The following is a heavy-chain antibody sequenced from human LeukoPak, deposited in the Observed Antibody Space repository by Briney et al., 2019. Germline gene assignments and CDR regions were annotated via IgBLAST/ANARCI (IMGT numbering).Heavy chain of an antibody. V-gene: IGHV1-69*01. D-gene: IGHD2-2*02. Sequence: GASVKVSCKASEGTFSSYAISWVRQAPGQGLEWMGGIIPIFGTANYAQKFQGRVTITADESTSTAYMELSSLRSEDTAVYYCARTNCSSTSCHTPTLVDWFDPWGQGTLVTVSS. J-gene: IGHJ5*02. CDR3: ARTNCSSTSCHTPTLVDWFDP. CDR1: EGTFSSYA. CDR2: IIPIFGTA.